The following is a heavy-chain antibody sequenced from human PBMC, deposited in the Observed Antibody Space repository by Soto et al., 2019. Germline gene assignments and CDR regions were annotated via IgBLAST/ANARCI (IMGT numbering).Heavy chain of an antibody. J-gene: IGHJ6*03. V-gene: IGHV2-5*02. CDR3: AHTRFGELLGWPRSYYYYYYMAV. CDR2: IYWDDDK. D-gene: IGHD3-10*01. Sequence: GSGPTLVNPTQTLTLTCTFSGFSLSTSGVGVGRIRQPPGKALEWLALIYWDDDKRYSPSLKSRLTITKDTSKNQVVLTMTNMDPVDTSTYYCAHTRFGELLGWPRSYYYYYYMAVWGKGTTVTVSS. CDR1: GFSLSTSGVG.